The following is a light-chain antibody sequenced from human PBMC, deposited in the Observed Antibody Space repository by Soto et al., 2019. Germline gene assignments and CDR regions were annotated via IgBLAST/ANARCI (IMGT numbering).Light chain of an antibody. CDR3: TSYTNRPYV. CDR1: SRDVGAYNY. J-gene: IGLJ1*01. Sequence: QAPLTQPACVSGSPGQSITISCTGTSRDVGAYNYVSWYQQHPGKAPNLLMFDVSNRPSGVSNRFSGSKSGNTASLTISGLQAEDEADYYCTSYTNRPYVFGNGTKVPVL. CDR2: DVS. V-gene: IGLV2-14*01.